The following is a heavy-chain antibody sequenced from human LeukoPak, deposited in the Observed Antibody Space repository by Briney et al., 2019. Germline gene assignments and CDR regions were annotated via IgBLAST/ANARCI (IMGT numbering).Heavy chain of an antibody. CDR2: ISGSGGST. CDR1: GFTFSSYA. J-gene: IGHJ4*02. V-gene: IGHV3-23*01. Sequence: GGSLRLSCAASGFTFSSYAMSWVRQAPGKRLEWVSAISGSGGSTYYADSVKGRFTISRDNSKNTLYLQMNSLRAEDTAVYYCAKSVGATEFIFDYWGQGTLVTVSS. D-gene: IGHD1-26*01. CDR3: AKSVGATEFIFDY.